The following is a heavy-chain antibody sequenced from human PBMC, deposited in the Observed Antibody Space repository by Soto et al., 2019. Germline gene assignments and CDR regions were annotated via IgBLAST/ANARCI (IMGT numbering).Heavy chain of an antibody. D-gene: IGHD2-21*02. J-gene: IGHJ4*02. CDR2: IYYSGRT. V-gene: IGHV4-39*01. CDR3: ARQRTTVVTQAYFDH. CDR1: GESISSSSYY. Sequence: PSETLSLTCIVSGESISSSSYYWGWIRQPPEKGLEWIGSIYYSGRTYYNPSFKSRVTISIDTSKNQFSLKLSSVTATDTAVYYCARQRTTVVTQAYFDHWGQGALVTVSS.